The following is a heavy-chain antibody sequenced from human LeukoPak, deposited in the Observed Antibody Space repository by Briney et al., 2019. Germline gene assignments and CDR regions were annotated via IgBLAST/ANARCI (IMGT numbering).Heavy chain of an antibody. Sequence: GGSLRLSCAASGFTFSSYEMNWLRQAPGKGLEWVSYMSSSGSTIHYADSVKGRFTISRDIAKNSLYLQMNSLRAEDTAIYYCARGFTGWVTSPLDYWGQGTLVTVSS. CDR1: GFTFSSYE. CDR2: MSSSGSTI. V-gene: IGHV3-48*03. D-gene: IGHD2-2*01. CDR3: ARGFTGWVTSPLDY. J-gene: IGHJ4*02.